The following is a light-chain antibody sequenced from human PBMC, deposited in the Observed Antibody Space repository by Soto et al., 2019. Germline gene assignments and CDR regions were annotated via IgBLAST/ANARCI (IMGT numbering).Light chain of an antibody. CDR3: QQYGLSPWT. Sequence: DIVLTQSPGTLSLSPGERATLSCRASQSISSSYLAWSQQRPGQAPRLLIYGASSRATGIPDRFSGSGSGTDFTLIISRLEPEDFAVYYCQQYGLSPWTFGQGTKVEI. V-gene: IGKV3-20*01. J-gene: IGKJ1*01. CDR1: QSISSSY. CDR2: GAS.